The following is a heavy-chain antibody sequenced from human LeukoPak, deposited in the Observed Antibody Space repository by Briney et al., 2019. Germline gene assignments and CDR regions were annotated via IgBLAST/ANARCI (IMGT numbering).Heavy chain of an antibody. V-gene: IGHV3-23*01. CDR2: ISGSGSGWTT. J-gene: IGHJ3*02. D-gene: IGHD2-21*02. CDR3: AKKNRGYCGGDCYSDAFDI. Sequence: GGSLRLSCAASGFTFTTYAMTWVRQAPGKGLEWVSTISGSGSGWTTHYADSVKGRFTISRDNSESTVYLQMTSLRAEGTAVYYCAKKNRGYCGGDCYSDAFDIWGQGTMVTVSS. CDR1: GFTFTTYA.